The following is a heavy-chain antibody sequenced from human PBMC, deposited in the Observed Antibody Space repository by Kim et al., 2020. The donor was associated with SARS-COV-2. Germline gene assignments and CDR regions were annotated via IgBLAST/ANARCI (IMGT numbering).Heavy chain of an antibody. CDR1: GGSISSSSYY. V-gene: IGHV4-39*01. D-gene: IGHD3-16*02. J-gene: IGHJ4*02. CDR2: IYHSGST. CDR3: ARQALRELSYLDY. Sequence: SETLSHTCTASGGSISSSSYYWGWIRQPPGKGLEWIGSIYHSGSTYYNPSLKSRVTISVDTSKNQFSLKLSSVTAADTAVYYCARQALRELSYLDYWGQGTLVTVSS.